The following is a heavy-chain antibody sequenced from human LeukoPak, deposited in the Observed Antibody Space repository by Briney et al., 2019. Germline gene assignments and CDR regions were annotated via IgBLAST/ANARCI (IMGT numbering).Heavy chain of an antibody. CDR3: ARAVPPGSPYYYYGMDV. J-gene: IGHJ6*02. CDR1: GYTFTGYY. V-gene: IGHV1-2*02. Sequence: ASVKVSCKASGYTFTGYYMHWVRQAPGQGLEWMGWINLNSGGTNYAQKFQGRVTMTRDTSISTAYMELSRLRSDDTAVYYCARAVPPGSPYYYYGMDVWGQGTTVTVSS. CDR2: INLNSGGT. D-gene: IGHD3-10*01.